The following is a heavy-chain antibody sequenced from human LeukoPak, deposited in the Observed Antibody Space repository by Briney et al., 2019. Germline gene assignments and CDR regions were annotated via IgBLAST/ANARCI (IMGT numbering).Heavy chain of an antibody. CDR2: INSDGSST. CDR1: GFIFSSYW. D-gene: IGHD2-2*01. Sequence: GGSLRLSCAASGFIFSSYWMHWVRQAPGKGLVWVSRINSDGSSTSYADSVKGRFTISRDNAKNTLYLQMNSLGAEDTAVYYCARRVVVPAAPYYFDYWGQGTLVTVSS. J-gene: IGHJ4*02. V-gene: IGHV3-74*01. CDR3: ARRVVVPAAPYYFDY.